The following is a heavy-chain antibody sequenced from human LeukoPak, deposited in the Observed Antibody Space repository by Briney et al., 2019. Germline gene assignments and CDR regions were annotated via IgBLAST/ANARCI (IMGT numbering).Heavy chain of an antibody. CDR1: GGSISSYY. CDR3: ARSFMGAYYDWDVDYGMDV. V-gene: IGHV4-59*01. J-gene: IGHJ6*02. D-gene: IGHD3-3*01. Sequence: PSETLSLTCTVSGGSISSYYWSWLRQPPGKGLEWIGYIYYSGSTNYNPSLKSRVTISVDTSKNQFSLKLSSVTAADTAVYYCARSFMGAYYDWDVDYGMDVWGQGTTVTVSS. CDR2: IYYSGST.